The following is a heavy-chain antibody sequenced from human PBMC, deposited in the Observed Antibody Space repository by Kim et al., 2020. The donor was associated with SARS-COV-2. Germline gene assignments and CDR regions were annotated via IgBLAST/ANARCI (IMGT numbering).Heavy chain of an antibody. Sequence: SLTLSLTCAISGDSVSSNSAAWNWIRQSPSRGLEWLGRTYYRSKWYNDYAVSVKSRITINPDTSKNQFSLQLNSVTPEDTAVYYCARAYIVVVPAADYYYYGMDVWGQGTTVTVSS. CDR3: ARAYIVVVPAADYYYYGMDV. V-gene: IGHV6-1*01. CDR1: GDSVSSNSAA. D-gene: IGHD2-2*01. J-gene: IGHJ6*02. CDR2: TYYRSKWYN.